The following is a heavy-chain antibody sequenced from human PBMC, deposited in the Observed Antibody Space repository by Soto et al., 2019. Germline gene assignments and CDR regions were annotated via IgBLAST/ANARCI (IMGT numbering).Heavy chain of an antibody. CDR1: GFTFSSYG. Sequence: GGSLRLSCAASGFTFSSYGMHWVRQAPGKGLEWVSYISSSSSTIYYADSVKGRFTISRDNAKNSLYLQMNSLRAEDTAVYYCARDSSLWFGGMDVWGQGTTVTV. V-gene: IGHV3-48*01. D-gene: IGHD3-10*01. CDR2: ISSSSSTI. CDR3: ARDSSLWFGGMDV. J-gene: IGHJ6*02.